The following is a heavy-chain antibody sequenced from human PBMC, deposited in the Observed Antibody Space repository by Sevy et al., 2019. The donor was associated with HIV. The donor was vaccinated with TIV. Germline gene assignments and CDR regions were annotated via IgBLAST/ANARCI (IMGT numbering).Heavy chain of an antibody. D-gene: IGHD2-15*01. CDR3: ARGYCSGGSCFHHYYYGMDV. Sequence: GGSLRLSCAAPGFTFSSYSMNWVRQAPGKGLEWVSSISSSSSYIYYADSVKGRFTISRDNAKNSLYLQMNSLRAEDTAVYYCARGYCSGGSCFHHYYYGMDVWGQGTTVTVSS. J-gene: IGHJ6*02. CDR2: ISSSSSYI. V-gene: IGHV3-21*01. CDR1: GFTFSSYS.